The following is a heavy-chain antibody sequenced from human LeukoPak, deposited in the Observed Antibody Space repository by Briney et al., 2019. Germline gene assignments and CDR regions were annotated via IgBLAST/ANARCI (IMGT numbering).Heavy chain of an antibody. CDR3: ARGHSGVGSYHMDV. D-gene: IGHD3-10*01. Sequence: ASVKVSCKASGYTFTSYYMHWVRQAPGQGLEWMGIINPSGGSTSYAQKFQGGVTMTRATSTSTAYMELTSLTSNDTAVYFCARGHSGVGSYHMDVWGKGTTVTISS. CDR2: INPSGGST. J-gene: IGHJ6*03. CDR1: GYTFTSYY. V-gene: IGHV1-46*01.